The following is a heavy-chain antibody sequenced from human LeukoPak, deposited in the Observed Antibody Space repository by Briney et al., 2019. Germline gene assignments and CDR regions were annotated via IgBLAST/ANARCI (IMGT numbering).Heavy chain of an antibody. D-gene: IGHD4-17*01. J-gene: IGHJ6*02. CDR2: ISGSGGST. Sequence: GGSLRLSCAASGFTFSSYAMSWVRQAPGKGLEWVSAISGSGGSTYYADSVKGRFTISRDNSKNTLYLQMNSLRAEDTAVYYCAKAQDYSDYELDYYYGMDVWGQGTTVTVSS. CDR1: GFTFSSYA. CDR3: AKAQDYSDYELDYYYGMDV. V-gene: IGHV3-23*01.